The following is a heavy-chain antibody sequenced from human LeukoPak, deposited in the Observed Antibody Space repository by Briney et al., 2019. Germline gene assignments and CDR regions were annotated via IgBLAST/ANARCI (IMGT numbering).Heavy chain of an antibody. CDR2: IYSGGST. J-gene: IGHJ4*02. V-gene: IGHV3-53*05. CDR1: GFIVSSNY. CDR3: AKAPPDYCGGDCYPERPLFDY. Sequence: PGGSLRLSCAASGFIVSSNYMSWVRQAPGKGLEWVSVIYSGGSTYYADSVRGRFTISRDNSKNTLYLQMNSLRAEDTAVYYCAKAPPDYCGGDCYPERPLFDYWGQGTLVTVSS. D-gene: IGHD2-21*02.